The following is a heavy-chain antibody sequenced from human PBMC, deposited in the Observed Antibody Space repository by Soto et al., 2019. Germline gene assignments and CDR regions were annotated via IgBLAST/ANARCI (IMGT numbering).Heavy chain of an antibody. CDR3: ARAVAVAADFDY. V-gene: IGHV1-69*13. CDR2: INPIFGTT. CDR1: GGTFNSYA. Sequence: SVKVSCKASGGTFNSYAIDWVRQAPGQGLEWMGWINPIFGTTNYSQKFQGRVKLTADESTRTAYMELNTLTSEDTAVYYCARAVAVAADFDYWGQGTLVTVSS. D-gene: IGHD6-19*01. J-gene: IGHJ4*02.